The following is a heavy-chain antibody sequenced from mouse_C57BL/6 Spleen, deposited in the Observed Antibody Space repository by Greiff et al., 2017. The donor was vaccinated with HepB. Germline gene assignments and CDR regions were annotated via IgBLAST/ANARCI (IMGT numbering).Heavy chain of an antibody. CDR1: GYAFTNYL. J-gene: IGHJ4*01. CDR3: ARWEGNYVTRGYAMDY. V-gene: IGHV1-54*01. Sequence: VKLVESGAELVRPGTSVKVSCKASGYAFTNYLIEWVKQRPGQGLEWIGVINPGSGGTNYNEKFKGKATLTADKSSSTAYMQLSSLTSEDSAVYFCARWEGNYVTRGYAMDYWGQGTSVTVSS. D-gene: IGHD2-1*01. CDR2: INPGSGGT.